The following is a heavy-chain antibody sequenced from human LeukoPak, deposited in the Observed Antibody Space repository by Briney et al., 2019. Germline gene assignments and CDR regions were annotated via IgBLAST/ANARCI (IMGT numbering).Heavy chain of an antibody. Sequence: GGSLRLSCTASGFTFSNFAMNWARQAPGKGLEWVASINHNGNVNYYVDSVKGRFTISRDNAKNSLYLQMSNLRAEDTAVYFCARGGGLDVWGQGATVTVSS. CDR2: INHNGNVN. CDR1: GFTFSNFA. D-gene: IGHD3-16*01. CDR3: ARGGGLDV. V-gene: IGHV3-7*03. J-gene: IGHJ6*02.